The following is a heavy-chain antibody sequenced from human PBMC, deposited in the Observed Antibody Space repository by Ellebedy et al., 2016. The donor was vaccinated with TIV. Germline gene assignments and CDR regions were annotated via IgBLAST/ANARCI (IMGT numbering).Heavy chain of an antibody. CDR3: VKGGGFYHKDNWFDP. J-gene: IGHJ5*02. CDR2: ITWNSGNI. D-gene: IGHD3-16*01. CDR1: GFNLDEYA. V-gene: IGHV3-9*01. Sequence: SLKISXAASGFNLDEYAMHWVRQAPGKGLEWVSGITWNSGNIGYADSVKGRFTISRDNAKNSLYLQMNSLRPEDTAFYYCVKGGGFYHKDNWFDPWGQGTLVTVSS.